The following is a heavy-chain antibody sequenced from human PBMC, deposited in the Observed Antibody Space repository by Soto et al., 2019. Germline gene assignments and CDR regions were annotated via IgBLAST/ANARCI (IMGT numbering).Heavy chain of an antibody. V-gene: IGHV3-23*01. CDR3: AKDLSSSWYPQY. Sequence: GGSLRLSCAASGFTFSSYAMTWVRRAPGKGLEWVSAISGSGNTTYYADSVKGRFTISRDSSKNTLYLQMNSLRAEDTAVYFCAKDLSSSWYPQYWGQGTLVTGSS. CDR2: ISGSGNTT. D-gene: IGHD6-13*01. CDR1: GFTFSSYA. J-gene: IGHJ4*02.